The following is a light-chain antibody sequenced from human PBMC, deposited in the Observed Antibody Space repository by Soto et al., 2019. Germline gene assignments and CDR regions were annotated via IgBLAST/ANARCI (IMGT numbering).Light chain of an antibody. CDR2: RAS. J-gene: IGKJ5*01. V-gene: IGKV3-15*01. Sequence: EVLITHSPDTLYLSPGERVTLSCRASQSVSDNLAWYQQKPGQGPRLLVYRASTRTLGIPARFSGSESGTEFTLTISSLQSEDFAVYYCQQYNSWPITFGQGTRLEIK. CDR1: QSVSDN. CDR3: QQYNSWPIT.